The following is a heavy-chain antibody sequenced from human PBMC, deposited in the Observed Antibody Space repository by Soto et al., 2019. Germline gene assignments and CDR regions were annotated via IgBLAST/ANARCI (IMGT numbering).Heavy chain of an antibody. CDR1: GDSISSNY. CDR3: ARLVRDYGDYGAFDF. J-gene: IGHJ4*02. V-gene: IGHV4-59*01. Sequence: QVQLQESGPGLVKTSETLSLTCAVSGDSISSNYWSWIRQPPGKGLEWIGYIYYSGRTKYNPYLKSRPTVSVYTSDNQFSLRLSSVTAADTAVYYCARLVRDYGDYGAFDFWGQGTLVTVSS. D-gene: IGHD4-17*01. CDR2: IYYSGRT.